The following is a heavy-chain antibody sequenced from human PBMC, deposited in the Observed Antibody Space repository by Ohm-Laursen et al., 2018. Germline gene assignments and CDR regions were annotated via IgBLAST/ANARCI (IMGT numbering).Heavy chain of an antibody. CDR1: GYTFTSYY. CDR3: ARESFWSGYYGYYYGMDV. CDR2: TNPSGGST. J-gene: IGHJ6*02. V-gene: IGHV1-46*01. D-gene: IGHD3-3*01. Sequence: ASVKVSCKSSGYTFTSYYMHWVRQAPGQGLEWMGITNPSGGSTSYAQKFQGRVTMTRDTSTSTVYMELSSLRSEDTAVYYCARESFWSGYYGYYYGMDVWGQGTTVTVSS.